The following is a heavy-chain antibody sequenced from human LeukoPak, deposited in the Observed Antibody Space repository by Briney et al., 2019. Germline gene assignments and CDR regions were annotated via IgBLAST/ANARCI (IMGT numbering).Heavy chain of an antibody. CDR3: AKDQGRGYTYGLYYFDY. J-gene: IGHJ4*02. Sequence: ASVKVSCKASGYTFTGYYMHWVRQAPRQGLEWMGWINPNSGGTNYAQKFQGRVTMTRDTSSSTAYMELSRLRSDGTAMYYCAKDQGRGYTYGLYYFDYWGQGTLVTVSS. D-gene: IGHD5-18*01. V-gene: IGHV1-2*02. CDR2: INPNSGGT. CDR1: GYTFTGYY.